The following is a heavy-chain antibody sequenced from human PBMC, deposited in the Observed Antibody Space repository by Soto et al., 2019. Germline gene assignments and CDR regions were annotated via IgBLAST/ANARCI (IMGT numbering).Heavy chain of an antibody. Sequence: SETLSLTCTVSGGSISSSSYYWGWIRQPPGKGLGGIGGIYYSGSTYYNPSLKSRVTISVDTSKNQFSLKLSPVTAADTAVYYCARETYDSSGYKYYYGMDVWGQGTTVTVSS. CDR2: IYYSGST. CDR3: ARETYDSSGYKYYYGMDV. V-gene: IGHV4-39*07. J-gene: IGHJ6*02. CDR1: GGSISSSSYY. D-gene: IGHD3-22*01.